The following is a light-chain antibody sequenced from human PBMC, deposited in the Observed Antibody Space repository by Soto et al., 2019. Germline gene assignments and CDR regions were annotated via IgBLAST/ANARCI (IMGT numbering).Light chain of an antibody. CDR1: RSNVGSYNF. J-gene: IGLJ3*02. Sequence: QSVLTQPASVSGSPGQSITISCTGTRSNVGSYNFVSWYRQYTGKAPELIIYEVSQRPSTFFNRFSGFKSGNTASLTVSGLQSDDEADYYCCSYAGNNTLVFGGGTKVTVL. CDR3: CSYAGNNTLV. V-gene: IGLV2-23*02. CDR2: EVS.